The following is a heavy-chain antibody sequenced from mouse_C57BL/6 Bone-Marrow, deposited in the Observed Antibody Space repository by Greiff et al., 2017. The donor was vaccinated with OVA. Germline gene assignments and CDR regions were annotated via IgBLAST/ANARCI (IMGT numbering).Heavy chain of an antibody. Sequence: VQLVESGPGLVQPSQSLSITCTVSGFSLTSYGVHWVRQPPGKGLEWLGVIWSRGSTDYNAAFISRLSISKDNSKSQVFFKMNSLQADDTAIYYCAKTGFITTVVATLDWYFDVWGTGTTVTVSS. D-gene: IGHD1-1*01. CDR1: GFSLTSYG. CDR3: AKTGFITTVVATLDWYFDV. J-gene: IGHJ1*03. V-gene: IGHV2-4*01. CDR2: IWSRGST.